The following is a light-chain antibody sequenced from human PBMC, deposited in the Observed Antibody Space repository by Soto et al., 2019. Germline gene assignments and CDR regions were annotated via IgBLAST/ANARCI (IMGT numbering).Light chain of an antibody. J-gene: IGKJ3*01. CDR1: QSVGSSY. CDR3: QQYATSPFT. V-gene: IGKV3-20*01. CDR2: GAS. Sequence: EIVLTQSPGTLSLSPGERATLSCRASQSVGSSYLAWYQQKPGQAPRVLIYGASSRATGIPDRFSGSGSGTDFTLTISRLEPEDFAVYYCQQYATSPFTFGAGTKVDIK.